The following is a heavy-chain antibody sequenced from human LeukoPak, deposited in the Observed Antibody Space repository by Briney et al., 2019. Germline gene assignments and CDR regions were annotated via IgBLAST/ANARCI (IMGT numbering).Heavy chain of an antibody. Sequence: GGSLRLSCAASEFTFDDYAMSWVRQAPGKGLEWVSGINWNGGSTGYADSVKGRFTISRDDAKNSLYLQMNSLRAEDTALYYCARVRVVWDVGDAFDIWGQGTKVTVSS. CDR2: INWNGGST. CDR1: EFTFDDYA. D-gene: IGHD1-26*01. V-gene: IGHV3-20*04. CDR3: ARVRVVWDVGDAFDI. J-gene: IGHJ3*02.